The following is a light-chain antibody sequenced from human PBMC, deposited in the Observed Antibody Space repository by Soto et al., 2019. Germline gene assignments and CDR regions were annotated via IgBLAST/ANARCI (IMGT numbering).Light chain of an antibody. CDR1: QSIAGY. V-gene: IGKV3-11*01. CDR2: DTS. Sequence: EIVLTQSPATLSLSPVERATLSCRASQSIAGYLAWYQKKPGQAPRLLIYDTSNRVTGVPARFSGSGSGTDFTLTISSLEPEDFAVYYCQQRNSWPPTFTFGQGTRLEIK. J-gene: IGKJ5*01. CDR3: QQRNSWPPTFT.